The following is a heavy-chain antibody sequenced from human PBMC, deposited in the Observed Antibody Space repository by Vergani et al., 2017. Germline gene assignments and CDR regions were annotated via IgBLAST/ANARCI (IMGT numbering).Heavy chain of an antibody. V-gene: IGHV4-61*02. CDR3: ARVLAYYFDY. CDR1: GGSISSGSYY. CDR2: IYTSGST. Sequence: QVQLQESGPGLVKPSQTLSLTCTVSGGSISSGSYYWSWIRQPAGKGLGWIGRIYTSGSTNYNPSLKSRVTISVDTSKNQFSLKLSSVTAADTAVYYCARVLAYYFDYWGQGTLVTVSS. D-gene: IGHD2-8*02. J-gene: IGHJ4*02.